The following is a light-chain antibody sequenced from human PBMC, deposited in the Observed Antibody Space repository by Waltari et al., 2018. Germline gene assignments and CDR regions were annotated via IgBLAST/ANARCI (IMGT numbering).Light chain of an antibody. CDR3: QQSYIMPLT. CDR2: AAS. Sequence: DIQITHSPSSPSSSVAHSVTLTCRASQSISGYLNGYQQKPGKAPSLLIFAASSLQSGAPPRFSGSGSGTDFTLTISNLQPEDYATYYCQQSYIMPLTFGGGTKVEIK. CDR1: QSISGY. J-gene: IGKJ4*01. V-gene: IGKV1-39*01.